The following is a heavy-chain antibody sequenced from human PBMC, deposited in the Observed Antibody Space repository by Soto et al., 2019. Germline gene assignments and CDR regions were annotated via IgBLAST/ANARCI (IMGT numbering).Heavy chain of an antibody. CDR1: GYSASSSDYY. CDR2: MLYSGLT. D-gene: IGHD2-15*01. V-gene: IGHV4-39*01. CDR3: APLSVSLSGPYGIHV. J-gene: IGHJ6*04. Sequence: SETLSLTCSVSGYSASSSDYYWAWIRQPPGKGLEWSGSMLYSGLTYYNPSLKSRVTLSVDTSKNQFSERLNSVTASDTAVYYCAPLSVSLSGPYGIHVWGKGTTVTVAS.